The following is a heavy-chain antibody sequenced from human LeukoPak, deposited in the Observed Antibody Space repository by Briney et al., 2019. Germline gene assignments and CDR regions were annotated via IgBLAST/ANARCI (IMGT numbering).Heavy chain of an antibody. V-gene: IGHV3-21*01. CDR3: ARDFVNSGYYFGY. D-gene: IGHD3-22*01. CDR1: GFTFSSYS. Sequence: PGGSLRLSCAASGFTFSSYSMNWVRQAPGKGLEWVSAISSSGRYIYYADSVKGRFTISRDSAKNSLYLQMDSLRAEDTAVYYCARDFVNSGYYFGYWGQGTLVTVSS. CDR2: ISSSGRYI. J-gene: IGHJ4*02.